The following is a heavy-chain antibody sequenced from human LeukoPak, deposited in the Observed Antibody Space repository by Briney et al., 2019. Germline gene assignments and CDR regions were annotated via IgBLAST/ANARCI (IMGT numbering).Heavy chain of an antibody. J-gene: IGHJ4*02. CDR2: INHSGST. Sequence: SETLSLTCAVYGGSFSGYYWSWIRQPPGKGLEWIGEINHSGSTNYNPSPKSRVTISVDTSKNQFSLKLSSVTAADTAVYYCARGHFVAARPKLPYDYWGQGTLVTVSS. CDR1: GGSFSGYY. CDR3: ARGHFVAARPKLPYDY. D-gene: IGHD6-6*01. V-gene: IGHV4-34*01.